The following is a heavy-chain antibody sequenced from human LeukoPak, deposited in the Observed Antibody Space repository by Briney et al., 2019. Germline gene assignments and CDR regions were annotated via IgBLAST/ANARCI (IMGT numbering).Heavy chain of an antibody. D-gene: IGHD2-21*02. V-gene: IGHV3-15*01. CDR2: IQSKTDSGTT. CDR3: TTELYCGGDCYPGA. CDR1: GFTFSNAW. J-gene: IGHJ5*02. Sequence: GGSLRLSCAASGFTFSNAWMSWVRQAPGKGLEWVGRIQSKTDSGTTDYAAPVKGRFTISRDDLKNTLYLQMNSLKTDDTAVYYCTTELYCGGDCYPGAWGQGTLVTVSS.